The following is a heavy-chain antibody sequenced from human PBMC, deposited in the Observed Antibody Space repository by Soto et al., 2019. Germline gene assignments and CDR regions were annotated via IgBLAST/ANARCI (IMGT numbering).Heavy chain of an antibody. CDR1: GYSIATHW. Sequence: PGESLKISCHGSGYSIATHWIGWVRQMPGKGLQWMGIIYPGDSDTRTSPSFQGQVTISADKSISTAYLQWSSLKASDTAMYYCARRGGADAFDIWGQGTMVTVSS. CDR2: IYPGDSDT. V-gene: IGHV5-51*01. J-gene: IGHJ3*02. CDR3: ARRGGADAFDI. D-gene: IGHD6-25*01.